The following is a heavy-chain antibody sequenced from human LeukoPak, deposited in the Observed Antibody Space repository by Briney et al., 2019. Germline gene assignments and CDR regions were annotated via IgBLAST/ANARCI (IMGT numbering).Heavy chain of an antibody. J-gene: IGHJ4*02. CDR3: VSFYETY. V-gene: IGHV3-74*01. CDR1: SNYW. Sequence: GGSLRLSCAASSNYWMHWVRQVPGKGLVWVSHINSDGSWTSYADSVKGRFTISKDNAKNTVYLQMNSLRAEDTAVYYCVSFYETYWGRGTLVTVSS. D-gene: IGHD2/OR15-2a*01. CDR2: INSDGSWT.